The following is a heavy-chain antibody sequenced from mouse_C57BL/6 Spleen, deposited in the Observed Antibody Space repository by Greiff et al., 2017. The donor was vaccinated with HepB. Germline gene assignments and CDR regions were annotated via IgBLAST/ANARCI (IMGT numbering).Heavy chain of an antibody. CDR2: INPNNGGT. J-gene: IGHJ3*01. Sequence: EVKLMESGPELVKPGASVKIPCKASGYTFTDYNMDWVKQSHGKSLEWIGDINPNNGGTIYNQKFKGKATLTVDKSSSTAYMELRSLTSEDTAVYYCARLRDYYGSAFAYWGQGTLVTVSA. CDR1: GYTFTDYN. D-gene: IGHD1-1*01. CDR3: ARLRDYYGSAFAY. V-gene: IGHV1-18*01.